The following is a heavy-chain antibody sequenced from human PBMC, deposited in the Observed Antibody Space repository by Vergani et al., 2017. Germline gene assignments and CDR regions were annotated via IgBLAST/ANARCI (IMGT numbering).Heavy chain of an antibody. CDR3: ARGKGITGTTGWFDP. D-gene: IGHD1-7*01. V-gene: IGHV4-31*03. J-gene: IGHJ5*02. CDR2: IYYSGST. Sequence: QVQLQESGPGLVKPSQTLSLTCTVSGGSISSGGYYWSWIRQHPGKGLEWIGYIYYSGSTNYNPSLKSRVTISVDTSKNQFSLKLSSVTAADTAVYYCARGKGITGTTGWFDPWGQGTLVTVSS. CDR1: GGSISSGGYY.